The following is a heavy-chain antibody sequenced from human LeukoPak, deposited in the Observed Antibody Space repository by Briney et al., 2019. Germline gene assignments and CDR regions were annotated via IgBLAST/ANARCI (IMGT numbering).Heavy chain of an antibody. Sequence: PGGSLRLSCAASGFSFSIYAMNWVRQVPGKGLEWVSYISRSGSNKHYADSVKGRFTISRDNAKNSLYLQMNSLGAEDTAVYYCARDFGSTTVAPDYFDYWGQGTLVTVSS. CDR3: ARDFGSTTVAPDYFDY. CDR1: GFSFSIYA. D-gene: IGHD4-17*01. V-gene: IGHV3-48*03. J-gene: IGHJ4*02. CDR2: ISRSGSNK.